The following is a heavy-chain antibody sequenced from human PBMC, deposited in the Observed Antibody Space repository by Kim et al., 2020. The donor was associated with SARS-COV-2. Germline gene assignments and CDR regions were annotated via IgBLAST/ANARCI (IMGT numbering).Heavy chain of an antibody. Sequence: GGSLRLSCAASGFVFMNYAMTWVRQAPGKGLEWVSGSSGSGGSSYYADSVKGRFTISRDNSKDTVYLQMNSLRADDTAVYYCVKSVGEYYYYYGLDVWG. CDR2: SSGSGGSS. CDR1: GFVFMNYA. D-gene: IGHD3-10*01. CDR3: VKSVGEYYYYYGLDV. J-gene: IGHJ6*02. V-gene: IGHV3-23*01.